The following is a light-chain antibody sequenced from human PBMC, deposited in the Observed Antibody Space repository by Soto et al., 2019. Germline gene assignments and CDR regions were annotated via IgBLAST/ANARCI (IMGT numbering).Light chain of an antibody. CDR3: SSYANNSTYV. Sequence: QSVLTQPPSASGSPGQSVAISCTGTSSDVGAYNYVAWYQQHPGKVPKLMIYEVSKRPSGVPDRFSGSKSGNTASLTVSGLQADDEADYYCSSYANNSTYVFGPGTKVTVL. CDR2: EVS. J-gene: IGLJ1*01. V-gene: IGLV2-8*01. CDR1: SSDVGAYNY.